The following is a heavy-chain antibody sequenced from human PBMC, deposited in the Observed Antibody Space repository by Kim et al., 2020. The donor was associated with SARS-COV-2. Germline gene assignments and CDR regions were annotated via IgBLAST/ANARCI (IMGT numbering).Heavy chain of an antibody. Sequence: SETLSLTCTVSGGSISSSSYYWGWIRQPPGKGLEWIGSIYYSGSTYYNPSLKSRVTISVDTSKNQFSLKLSSVTAADTAVYYCARGGAYYDSSGRPFDYWGQGTLVTVSS. CDR1: GGSISSSSYY. D-gene: IGHD3-22*01. J-gene: IGHJ4*02. CDR3: ARGGAYYDSSGRPFDY. V-gene: IGHV4-39*01. CDR2: IYYSGST.